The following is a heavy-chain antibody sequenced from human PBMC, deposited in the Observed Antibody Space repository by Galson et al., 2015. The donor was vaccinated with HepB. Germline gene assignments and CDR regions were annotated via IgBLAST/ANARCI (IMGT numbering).Heavy chain of an antibody. D-gene: IGHD6-13*01. CDR1: GYTFTSYA. J-gene: IGHJ4*02. CDR2: INTNTGNP. Sequence: SVKVSCKASGYTFTSYAMNWVRQAPGQGLEWMGWINTNTGNPTYAQGFTGRFIFSLDTSVSTAYLQISSLKAEDTAVYYCASGRYSSSWELGPNDYWGQRTLVTVSS. CDR3: ASGRYSSSWELGPNDY. V-gene: IGHV7-4-1*02.